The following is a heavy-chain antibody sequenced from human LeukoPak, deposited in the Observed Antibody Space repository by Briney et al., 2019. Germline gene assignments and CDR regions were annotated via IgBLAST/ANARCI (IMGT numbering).Heavy chain of an antibody. J-gene: IGHJ4*02. CDR2: IYYSGTT. Sequence: SETLSLTCTVSGGSISSYYWSRIRQPPGKGLEWIGYIYYSGTTNYNPSLKSRVTISVDTSKNQFSLKLSSVTAADTAVYYCARGVYIAAAQYAYWGQGTLVTVSS. CDR3: ARGVYIAAAQYAY. CDR1: GGSISSYY. V-gene: IGHV4-59*01. D-gene: IGHD6-13*01.